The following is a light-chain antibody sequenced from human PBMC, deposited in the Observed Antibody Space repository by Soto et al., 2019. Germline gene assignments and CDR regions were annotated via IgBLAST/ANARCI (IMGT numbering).Light chain of an antibody. J-gene: IGLJ2*01. Sequence: SYELTQPPSVSVSPGQTASITCSGDKLGAKYACWYQQKPGQSPVLVIYQHSKRPSGIPERFSGSNSGNTATLTISGTQAMDEADYYCQAWDSSTAVFGGGTKLTVL. V-gene: IGLV3-1*01. CDR2: QHS. CDR3: QAWDSSTAV. CDR1: KLGAKY.